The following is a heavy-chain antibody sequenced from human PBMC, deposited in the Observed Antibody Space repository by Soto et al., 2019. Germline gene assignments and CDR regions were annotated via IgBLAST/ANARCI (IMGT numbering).Heavy chain of an antibody. D-gene: IGHD2-8*01. CDR3: VCWVSAHFDY. J-gene: IGHJ4*02. V-gene: IGHV3-23*01. Sequence: QTVGSLRLSCTTSGLTFRNHAMTWVRQAPDKGLEWVSTISDSGGNTHYADSVKGRFTISRDNSRNTLYLQMNSLRGEDTAVYYCVCWVSAHFDYWGQGTVVTVSS. CDR2: ISDSGGNT. CDR1: GLTFRNHA.